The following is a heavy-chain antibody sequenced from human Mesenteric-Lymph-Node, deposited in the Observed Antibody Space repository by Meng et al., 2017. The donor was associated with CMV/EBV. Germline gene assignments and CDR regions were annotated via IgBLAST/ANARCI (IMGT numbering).Heavy chain of an antibody. V-gene: IGHV3-23*01. D-gene: IGHD3-10*01. CDR3: DPRAFGEGLAFYFDY. CDR2: IIRGTSNT. J-gene: IGHJ4*02. CDR1: GVTFGRYV. Sequence: SGVTFGRYVMSWDRQVPGEGLEWVSSIIRGTSNTYYTDYVKGRFTIARDNSKDTLFLQMNSLRAEDTAVYYCDPRAFGEGLAFYFDYWGQGTLVTVSS.